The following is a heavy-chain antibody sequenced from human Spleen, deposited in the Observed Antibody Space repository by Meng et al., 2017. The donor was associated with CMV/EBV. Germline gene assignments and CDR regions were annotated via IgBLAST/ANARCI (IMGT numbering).Heavy chain of an antibody. Sequence: GESLKISCAASGFTFSSYWMSWVRQAPGKGLEWVANIKEVGTEKYLAGSVKGRFAISRDNAKSSIYLQMNSLRAEDTALYYRARISRGTGTIYLDYWGQGTPVTVSS. CDR3: ARISRGTGTIYLDY. J-gene: IGHJ4*02. D-gene: IGHD1-1*01. CDR2: IKEVGTEK. CDR1: GFTFSSYW. V-gene: IGHV3-7*01.